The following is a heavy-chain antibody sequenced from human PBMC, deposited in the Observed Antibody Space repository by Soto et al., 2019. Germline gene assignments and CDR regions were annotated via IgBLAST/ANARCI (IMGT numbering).Heavy chain of an antibody. CDR2: ISYDGSNK. D-gene: IGHD3-9*01. CDR3: ARDGRLRYFDWLGYGMDV. J-gene: IGHJ6*02. V-gene: IGHV3-30-3*01. Sequence: QVQLVESGGGVVQPGRSLRLSCAASGFTFSSYAMHWVRQAPGKGLEWVAVISYDGSNKYYADSVKGRFTISRDNSKNTLYLQMNSLRAEDTAVYCCARDGRLRYFDWLGYGMDVWGQGTTVTVSS. CDR1: GFTFSSYA.